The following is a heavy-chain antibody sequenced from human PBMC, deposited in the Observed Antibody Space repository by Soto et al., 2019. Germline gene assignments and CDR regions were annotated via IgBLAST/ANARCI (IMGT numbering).Heavy chain of an antibody. D-gene: IGHD2-2*01. J-gene: IGHJ4*02. V-gene: IGHV1-69*06. Sequence: QVQLVQSGAEVKKPGSSVKVSCKASGGTFSSYAISWVRQAPGPGLEWMGGIIPIFGTANYAQKFQGRVTITADKSTSTAYMELSSLRSAHTAVDYWARAVRGYQSFEYWGQGTLVTVAS. CDR2: IIPIFGTA. CDR1: GGTFSSYA. CDR3: ARAVRGYQSFEY.